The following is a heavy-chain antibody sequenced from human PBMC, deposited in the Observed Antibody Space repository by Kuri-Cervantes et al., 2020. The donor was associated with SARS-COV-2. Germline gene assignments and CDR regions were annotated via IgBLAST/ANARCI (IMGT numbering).Heavy chain of an antibody. V-gene: IGHV3-30*02. Sequence: GESLKISCAASGFTFSSYEMNWVRQAPGKGLEWVAFIRYDGSNKYYADSVKGRFTISRDNSKNTLYLQMNSLRAEDTAVYYCARDHGSLLWGQGTLVTVSS. CDR2: IRYDGSNK. CDR1: GFTFSSYE. CDR3: ARDHGSLL. J-gene: IGHJ4*02.